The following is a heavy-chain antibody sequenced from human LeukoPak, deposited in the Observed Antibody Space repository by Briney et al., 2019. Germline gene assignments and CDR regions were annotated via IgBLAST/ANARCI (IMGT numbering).Heavy chain of an antibody. CDR3: ARHPNDYVWGSYPLGLFDY. J-gene: IGHJ4*02. Sequence: PSETLSLTCTVSGGSISSNDYYWGWIRQPPGKGLEWIGSIYYSGSTYYNPSLKSRVTISVDTSKNQFSLKLSSVTAADTAVYYCARHPNDYVWGSYPLGLFDYWGQGTLVTVSS. V-gene: IGHV4-39*01. D-gene: IGHD3-16*02. CDR2: IYYSGST. CDR1: GGSISSNDYY.